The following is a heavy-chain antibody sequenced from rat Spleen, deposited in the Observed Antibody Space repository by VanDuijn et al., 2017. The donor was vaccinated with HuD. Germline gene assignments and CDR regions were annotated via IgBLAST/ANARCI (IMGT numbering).Heavy chain of an antibody. CDR3: TRHRLYFDDGSYYHSRVMDA. CDR2: ISYDGLVP. V-gene: IGHV5-29*01. CDR1: GFTFSDYY. Sequence: EVQLVESDGGLVQPGRSLKLSCAASGFTFSDYYMAWVRQAPTKGLEWVASISYDGLVPYYRDSVKGRCTISRDNSERTLYLQMDSLRSEDTATYYCTRHRLYFDDGSYYHSRVMDAWGQGASVTVSS. J-gene: IGHJ4*01. D-gene: IGHD1-12*02.